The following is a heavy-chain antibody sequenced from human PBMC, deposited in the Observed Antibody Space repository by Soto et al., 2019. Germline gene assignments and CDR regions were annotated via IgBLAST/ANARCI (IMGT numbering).Heavy chain of an antibody. J-gene: IGHJ3*02. Sequence: EVQLVESGGGLIQPGGSLRLSCAASGFTVSSNYMSWVRQTPGKGLEWVSIIYSGGSSYYADSVKGRFTISRDNSKNTLYLQMNSLRAEDTAVYYCASCSMITVGGVIVDDAFDMWGQGTMVSVSS. D-gene: IGHD3-16*02. CDR3: ASCSMITVGGVIVDDAFDM. CDR1: GFTVSSNY. V-gene: IGHV3-53*01. CDR2: IYSGGSS.